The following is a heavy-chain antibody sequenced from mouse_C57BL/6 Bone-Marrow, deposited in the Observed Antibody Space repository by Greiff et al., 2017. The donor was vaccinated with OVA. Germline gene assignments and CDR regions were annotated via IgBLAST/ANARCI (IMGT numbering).Heavy chain of an antibody. D-gene: IGHD1-1*01. Sequence: QVQLQQSGAELVKPGASVKISCKASGYAFSSYWMHWVKQRPGKGLEWIGQIYPGDGGTTYNGKFTGKATLTADKSSSTAYMQLSSLTSEDSAVEFCAQYYGSSDDYAMDYWGQGTSVTVSS. CDR2: IYPGDGGT. CDR3: AQYYGSSDDYAMDY. V-gene: IGHV1-80*01. J-gene: IGHJ4*01. CDR1: GYAFSSYW.